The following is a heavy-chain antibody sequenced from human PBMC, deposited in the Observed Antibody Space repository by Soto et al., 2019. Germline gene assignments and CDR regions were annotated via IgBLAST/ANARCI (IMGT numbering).Heavy chain of an antibody. CDR1: GFTFSSYA. V-gene: IGHV3-23*01. CDR3: AKNGRAAAMYNWFDP. Sequence: VQLLESGGGLVQPGGSLRLSCTGSGFTFSSYAMNWVRQAPGKGLECVSTLSGSGGTTYYADSLKGRFTISRDNSKNKLYMQMSSRRPEDTAVYYCAKNGRAAAMYNWFDPWGQGTLVTVSS. D-gene: IGHD6-13*01. J-gene: IGHJ5*02. CDR2: LSGSGGTT.